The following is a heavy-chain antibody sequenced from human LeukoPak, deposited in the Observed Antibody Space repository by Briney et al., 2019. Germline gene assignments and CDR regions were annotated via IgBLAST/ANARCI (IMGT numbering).Heavy chain of an antibody. CDR1: GGSISSSSYY. CDR3: ARNNYYDSSGYPYYFDY. V-gene: IGHV4-39*01. J-gene: IGHJ4*02. Sequence: SETLSLTCTVSGGSISSSSYYWGWIRQPPGKGLEWIGSIYYSGSTYYNLSLKSRVTISVDTSKNQFSLKLSSVTAADTAVYYCARNNYYDSSGYPYYFDYWGQGTLVTVSS. D-gene: IGHD3-22*01. CDR2: IYYSGST.